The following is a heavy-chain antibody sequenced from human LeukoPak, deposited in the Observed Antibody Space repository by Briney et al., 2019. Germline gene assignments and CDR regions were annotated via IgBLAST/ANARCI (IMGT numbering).Heavy chain of an antibody. CDR1: GFTFSDHY. Sequence: GGSLRLSCAASGFTFSDHYMDWVRQAPGKGLEWVGRTRNKANSYTTEYAASVKGRFTISRDDSKNSLYLQMNSLKTEDTAVYYCARWAVDYYYGMDVWSQGTTVTVSS. D-gene: IGHD4-23*01. J-gene: IGHJ6*02. CDR3: ARWAVDYYYGMDV. CDR2: TRNKANSYTT. V-gene: IGHV3-72*01.